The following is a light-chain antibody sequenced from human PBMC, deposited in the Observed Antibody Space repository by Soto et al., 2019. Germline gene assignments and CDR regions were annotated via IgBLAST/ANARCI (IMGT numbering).Light chain of an antibody. CDR3: ATWDVRLNGWV. V-gene: IGLV1-44*01. J-gene: IGLJ3*02. Sequence: QSVLTQPTSASGTPGQRVTISCSRGTSNMGSKTVNWYQVLTGAAPKLLIYSSDQRPSGVPDRFSGSKSGTSASLAISGLQSEDEADYFCATWDVRLNGWVFGGGTKLTVL. CDR1: TSNMGSKT. CDR2: SSD.